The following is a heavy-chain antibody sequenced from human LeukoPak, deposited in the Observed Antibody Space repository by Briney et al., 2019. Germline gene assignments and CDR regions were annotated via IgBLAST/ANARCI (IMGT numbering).Heavy chain of an antibody. V-gene: IGHV4-4*07. D-gene: IGHD3-22*01. CDR3: TRSHDSNGYSVGFDF. CDR2: IYTSGTT. CDR1: GGSMSSYY. J-gene: IGHJ4*02. Sequence: SETLSLTCTVSGGSMSSYYLSWIRQPAGKGLEWIGRIYTSGTTNYNPSLNSRVTMSVDTSKNQFSLKLSSVTAADTAVYYCTRSHDSNGYSVGFDFWGQGTLVTVSS.